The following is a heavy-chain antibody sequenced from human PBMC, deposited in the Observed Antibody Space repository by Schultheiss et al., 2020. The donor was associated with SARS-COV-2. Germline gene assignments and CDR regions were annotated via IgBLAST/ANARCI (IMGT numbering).Heavy chain of an antibody. CDR3: ARSVVTIVVAYSDY. CDR1: GGSFSGYY. J-gene: IGHJ4*02. V-gene: IGHV4-34*01. Sequence: SDTLSLTCAVYGGSFSGYYWSWIRQPPGKGLEWIGEINHSASTNYNPSLKSRVTISVDTSKNQFSLKLSSVTAADTAVYYCARSVVTIVVAYSDYWGQGTLVTVSS. CDR2: INHSAST. D-gene: IGHD3-22*01.